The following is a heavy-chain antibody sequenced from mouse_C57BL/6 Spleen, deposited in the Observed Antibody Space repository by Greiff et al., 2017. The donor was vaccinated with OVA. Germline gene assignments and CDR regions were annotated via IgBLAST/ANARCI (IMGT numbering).Heavy chain of an antibody. V-gene: IGHV1-55*01. CDR2: IYPGSGST. Sequence: VQLQQPGAELVKPGASVKMSCKASGYTFTSYWITWVKQRPGQGLEWIGDIYPGSGSTNYNEKFKSKATLTVDTSSSTAYMQLSSLTSEDSAVYYCARRGFAYYGSSGYFDVWGTGTTVTVSS. CDR3: ARRGFAYYGSSGYFDV. J-gene: IGHJ1*03. CDR1: GYTFTSYW. D-gene: IGHD1-1*01.